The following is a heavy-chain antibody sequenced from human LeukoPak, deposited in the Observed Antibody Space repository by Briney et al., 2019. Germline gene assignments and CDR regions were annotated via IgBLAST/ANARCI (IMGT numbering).Heavy chain of an antibody. CDR1: GFTFSSYG. V-gene: IGHV3-30*18. D-gene: IGHD2-2*01. CDR2: ISYDGSNK. Sequence: GRSLRLSCAASGFTFSSYGMHWVRQAPGKGLEWVAVISYDGSNKYYADSVKGRFTISRDNSKNTLYLQMNSLRAEDTAVYYCAKDFPVPAALGGFDCWGQGTLVTVSS. CDR3: AKDFPVPAALGGFDC. J-gene: IGHJ4*02.